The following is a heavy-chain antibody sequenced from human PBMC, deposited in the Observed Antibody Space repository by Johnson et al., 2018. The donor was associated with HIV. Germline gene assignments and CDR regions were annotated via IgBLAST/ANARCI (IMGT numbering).Heavy chain of an antibody. CDR3: ASRYTVDAFDI. Sequence: QVQLVESGGGVVQPGRSLRLSCAASGFTFSSYALHCVRPAPGPGLEGVAVISSDGSNTYYADSVKGRFTISRDNSKNTLYLQMNSLRAEDTAVYYCASRYTVDAFDIWGQGTMVTVSS. CDR2: ISSDGSNT. J-gene: IGHJ3*02. V-gene: IGHV3-30*04. D-gene: IGHD1-1*01. CDR1: GFTFSSYA.